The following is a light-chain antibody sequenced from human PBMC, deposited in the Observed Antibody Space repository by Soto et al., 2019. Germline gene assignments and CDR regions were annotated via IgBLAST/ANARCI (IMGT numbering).Light chain of an antibody. J-gene: IGLJ2*01. CDR1: SSDVGGYNY. CDR2: EVT. CDR3: RSYSSSRSLDVV. V-gene: IGLV2-14*01. Sequence: QSALTQPASVSGSPGQSITISCTGTSSDVGGYNYVSWYQQHPGKAPKLMIYEVTNRPSGVSYRFSGSKSGNTASLTISGLQAEAEAEDYCRSYSSSRSLDVVFGGGTKLTVL.